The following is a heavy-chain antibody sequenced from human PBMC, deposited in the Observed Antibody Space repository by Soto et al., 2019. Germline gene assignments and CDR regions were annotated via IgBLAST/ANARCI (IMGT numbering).Heavy chain of an antibody. CDR3: ARDTANYWTNGVCYDGGMDV. V-gene: IGHV4-31*03. Sequence: SETLSLTCTVSGGSISSGGYYWSWIRQHPGKGLEWIGYIYYSGSTYYNPSLKSRVTISVDTSKNQFSLKLSSVTAADTAVYYCARDTANYWTNGVCYDGGMDVWGEGTTVTVSS. CDR2: IYYSGST. D-gene: IGHD2-8*01. J-gene: IGHJ6*04. CDR1: GGSISSGGYY.